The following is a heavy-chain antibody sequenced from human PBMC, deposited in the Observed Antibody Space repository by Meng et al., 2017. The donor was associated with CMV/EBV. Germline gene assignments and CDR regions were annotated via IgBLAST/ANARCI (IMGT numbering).Heavy chain of an antibody. CDR1: VGTFSSYP. CDR3: ARAGSSSSSAGIDY. Sequence: SVKVSCKASVGTFSSYPISWVRQAPEQGLEWMGRIIPILGIANYAQKFQGRVTITADKSTSTAYMGLSSLRSEDTAVYYCARAGSSSSSAGIDYWGQGTLVTVSS. J-gene: IGHJ4*02. D-gene: IGHD6-6*01. V-gene: IGHV1-69*04. CDR2: IIPILGIA.